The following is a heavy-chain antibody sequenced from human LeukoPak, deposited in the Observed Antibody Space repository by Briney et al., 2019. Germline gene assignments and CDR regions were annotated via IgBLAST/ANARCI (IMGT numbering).Heavy chain of an antibody. CDR1: GFTFDDYA. V-gene: IGHV3-9*01. CDR3: ARVGLGRPSAIAARPGDY. Sequence: GGSLRLSCAASGFTFDDYAMHWVRQAPGKGLEWVSGISWNSGSIGYADSVKGRFTISRDNAKNSLYLQMNSLRVEDTAVYYCARVGLGRPSAIAARPGDYWGQGTLVTVSS. CDR2: ISWNSGSI. J-gene: IGHJ4*02. D-gene: IGHD6-6*01.